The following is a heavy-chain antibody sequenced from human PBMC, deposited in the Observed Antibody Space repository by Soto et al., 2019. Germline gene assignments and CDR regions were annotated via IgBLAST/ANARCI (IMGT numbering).Heavy chain of an antibody. CDR2: SRDKAESHTT. CDR1: GFTFSDHY. J-gene: IGHJ4*02. Sequence: EVQLVKSGGVLVQPGGSLRLSCAASGFTFSDHYMDWVRQAPGKGLEWVARSRDKAESHTTEYASSVKGRFTISRDDSKSSLYLQMNSLKTEDRAVYYCARSARLSHFDIWGQGNLVTVSS. CDR3: ARSARLSHFDI. D-gene: IGHD6-25*01. V-gene: IGHV3-72*01.